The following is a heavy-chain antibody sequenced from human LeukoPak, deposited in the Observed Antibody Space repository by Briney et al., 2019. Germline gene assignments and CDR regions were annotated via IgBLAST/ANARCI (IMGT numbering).Heavy chain of an antibody. CDR2: ISRSGSTI. D-gene: IGHD2-15*01. CDR1: GLTFSSHE. V-gene: IGHV3-48*03. Sequence: GGSPRLSCAASGLTFSSHEMNWVRQAPGKGLEWVSYISRSGSTIYYAHSVKGRFTISRDNAKNSLYLQMNSLRAEDTALYYCARDVGAVVAATVYNWFDPWGQGTLVTVSS. CDR3: ARDVGAVVAATVYNWFDP. J-gene: IGHJ5*02.